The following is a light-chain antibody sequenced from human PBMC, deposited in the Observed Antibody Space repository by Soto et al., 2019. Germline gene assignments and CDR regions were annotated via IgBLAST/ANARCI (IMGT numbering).Light chain of an antibody. J-gene: IGKJ5*01. CDR2: GAS. V-gene: IGKV3D-20*02. CDR1: QSVSNNY. Sequence: EIVLTQSPGTLSLSPGERATLSCRASQSVSNNYLAWYQQKPGQAPRLLIYGASNRATGIPDRFSGSGSGTDFTLTISSLQSEDFAVYYCQQRLSWPITFGQGTRLEIK. CDR3: QQRLSWPIT.